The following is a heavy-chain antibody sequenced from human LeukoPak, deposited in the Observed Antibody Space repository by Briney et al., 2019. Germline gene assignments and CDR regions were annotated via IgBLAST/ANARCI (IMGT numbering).Heavy chain of an antibody. V-gene: IGHV3-11*04. CDR2: ISSSGSTI. CDR1: GFTFSDYY. D-gene: IGHD2-15*01. J-gene: IGHJ4*02. CDR3: PRVARYCSGGICYSGY. Sequence: GGSLRLSCAASGFTFSDYYMSWIRQAPGKGLEWVSYISSSGSTIYYADSVKGRFTVSRDNAKNSLYLQMNSLRAEDTAVYYCPRVARYCSGGICYSGYWGQGTLVTVSS.